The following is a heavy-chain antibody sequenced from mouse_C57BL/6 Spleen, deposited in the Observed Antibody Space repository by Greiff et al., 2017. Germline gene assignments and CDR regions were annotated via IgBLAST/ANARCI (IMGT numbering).Heavy chain of an antibody. V-gene: IGHV1-22*01. CDR1: GYTFTDYN. J-gene: IGHJ3*01. Sequence: EVQLQQSGPELVKPGASVKMSCKASGYTFTDYNMDWVKQSHGKSLEWIGYINPNNGGTSYNQKFKGKATLTVNKSSSTASMELRSLTSEDSAVDDCAKRDGYDGGWFADWGQGTLVTVSA. CDR3: AKRDGYDGGWFAD. CDR2: INPNNGGT. D-gene: IGHD2-2*01.